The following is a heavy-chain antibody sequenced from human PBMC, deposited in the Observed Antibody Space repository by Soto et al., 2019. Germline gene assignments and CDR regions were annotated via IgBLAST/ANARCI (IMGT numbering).Heavy chain of an antibody. CDR3: AREPPYAYYYDSSGYPEVRYFDC. CDR1: GFTFSSYS. J-gene: IGHJ4*02. CDR2: ISSSSSYI. D-gene: IGHD3-22*01. V-gene: IGHV3-21*01. Sequence: PGGSLRLSCAASGFTFSSYSMNWVRQAPGKGLEWVSSISSSSSYIYYADSVKGRFTISRDNAKNSLYLQMNSLRAEDTAVYYCAREPPYAYYYDSSGYPEVRYFDCWGQGTLVTVSS.